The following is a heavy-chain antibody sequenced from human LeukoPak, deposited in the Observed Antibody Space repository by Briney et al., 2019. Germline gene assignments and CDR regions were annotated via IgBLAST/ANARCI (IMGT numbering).Heavy chain of an antibody. Sequence: PGGSLRLSCVASGFTFSNAWMTWVRQAPGKGLEWVGRIKSKTDGGTIDYAAPVKGRFTISRDDSKNTLYLQMNSLKTEDTAVYYCTTAHLIWNRLSDYWGQGTLATVSS. CDR2: IKSKTDGGTI. CDR1: GFTFSNAW. CDR3: TTAHLIWNRLSDY. V-gene: IGHV3-15*01. D-gene: IGHD1-1*01. J-gene: IGHJ4*02.